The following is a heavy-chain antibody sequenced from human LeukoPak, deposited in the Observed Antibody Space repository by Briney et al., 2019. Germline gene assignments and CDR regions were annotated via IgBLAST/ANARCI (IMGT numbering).Heavy chain of an antibody. V-gene: IGHV4-59*12. CDR1: GGSISSYY. J-gene: IGHJ2*01. Sequence: SETLSLTCTVSGGSISSYYWSWIRQPPGKGLEWIGYIYYSGSTYYNPSLKSRVTISVDRSKNQFSLKLSSVTAADTAMYYCARGNPILRRPQYFDLWGRGTLVTVSS. CDR2: IYYSGST. CDR3: ARGNPILRRPQYFDL. D-gene: IGHD3-16*01.